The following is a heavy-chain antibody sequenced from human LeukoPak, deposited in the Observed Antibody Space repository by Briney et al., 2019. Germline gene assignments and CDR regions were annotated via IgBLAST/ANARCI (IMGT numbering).Heavy chain of an antibody. V-gene: IGHV3-33*01. CDR2: IWSDGSSQ. CDR3: ARDVRSRYFDL. D-gene: IGHD3-10*02. CDR1: GFTFSSYG. J-gene: IGHJ2*01. Sequence: GGSLRLSCAASGFTFSSYGMHWVRQAPGKGLEWVALIWSDGSSQSYADSVKGRFTISRDNSKDTLYLQMDSLRAEDTAVYYCARDVRSRYFDLWGRGTLVTVSS.